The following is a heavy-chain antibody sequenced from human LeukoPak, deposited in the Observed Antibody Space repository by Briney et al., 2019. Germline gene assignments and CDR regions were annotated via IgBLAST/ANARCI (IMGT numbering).Heavy chain of an antibody. CDR1: GGSISSYY. CDR2: IYYSGST. CDR3: ARHSSGSYVLAYGGLDY. Sequence: NPSETLSLTCTVSGGSISSYYWSWIWQPPGKGLEWIGYIYYSGSTNYNPSLKSRVTISVDTSKNQFSLKLSSVTAADTAVYYCARHSSGSYVLAYGGLDYWGQGTLVTVSS. J-gene: IGHJ4*02. V-gene: IGHV4-59*08. D-gene: IGHD1-26*01.